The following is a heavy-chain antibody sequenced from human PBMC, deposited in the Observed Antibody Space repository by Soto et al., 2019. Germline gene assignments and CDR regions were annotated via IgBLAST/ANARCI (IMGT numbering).Heavy chain of an antibody. CDR1: GGSISSSNW. CDR3: ASNGYYDFWSGYYKRFDY. Sequence: SETLSLTCAVSGGSISSSNWWSWVRQPPGKGLEWIGEIYHSGSTNYNPSLKSRVTISVDKSKNQFSLKLSSVTAADTAVYYCASNGYYDFWSGYYKRFDYWGQGTLVT. CDR2: IYHSGST. V-gene: IGHV4-4*02. J-gene: IGHJ4*02. D-gene: IGHD3-3*01.